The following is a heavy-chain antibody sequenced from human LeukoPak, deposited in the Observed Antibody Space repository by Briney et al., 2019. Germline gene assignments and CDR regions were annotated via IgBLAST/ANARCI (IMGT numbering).Heavy chain of an antibody. CDR3: ARESTVTAQGDY. J-gene: IGHJ4*02. CDR1: GYTFTTYG. V-gene: IGHV1-18*01. CDR2: ISAYNGNT. Sequence: ASVKVSCKASGYTFTTYGISWVRQAPGQGLEWKGWISAYNGNTNYAQKLQGRVTMTTDTSTSTAYMELRSLRSDGTAVYYCARESTVTAQGDYWGQGTLVTVSS. D-gene: IGHD4-17*01.